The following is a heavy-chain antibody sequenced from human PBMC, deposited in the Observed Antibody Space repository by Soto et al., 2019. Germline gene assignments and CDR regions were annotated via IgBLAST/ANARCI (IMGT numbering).Heavy chain of an antibody. CDR1: GGSVSSGSYY. Sequence: QVQLQESGPGLVKPSETLSLTCTVSGGSVSSGSYYWSWIRQPPGKGLEWIGYIYYSGSTNYNPSRKSRVTISVDTSKNQFSLKLSSVTAADTAVYYCARDVGAIDYWGQGTLVTVSS. V-gene: IGHV4-61*01. D-gene: IGHD1-26*01. J-gene: IGHJ4*02. CDR3: ARDVGAIDY. CDR2: IYYSGST.